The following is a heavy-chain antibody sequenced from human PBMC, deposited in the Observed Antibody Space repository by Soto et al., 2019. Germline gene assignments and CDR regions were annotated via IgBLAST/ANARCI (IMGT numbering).Heavy chain of an antibody. CDR1: GGSIDTPNW. CDR3: AREGFDHRTDS. V-gene: IGHV4-4*02. Sequence: QVQLLESGPGLVKPSETLSLTCAVSGGSIDTPNWWSWYRLPPGKGLEWIAEMYPSGSSNRNPSLNSRVTISLDTSSNHFSLKLTSLTAADTAIYYCAREGFDHRTDSWGHGIPVTVSS. CDR2: MYPSGSS. J-gene: IGHJ5*01.